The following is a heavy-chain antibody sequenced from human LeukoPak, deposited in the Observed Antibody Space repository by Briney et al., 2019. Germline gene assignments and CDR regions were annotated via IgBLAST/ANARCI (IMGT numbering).Heavy chain of an antibody. CDR3: AKSEANVVVPAAIRLYYYYGMDV. Sequence: GGSLRLSCAASGFTFSSYAMNWVRQAPGKGLEWVAGISSGDRTFHAESVKGRFTISRDNSKNTLYLQMNSLRAEDTAVYYCAKSEANVVVPAAIRLYYYYGMDVWGQGTTVTVSS. CDR1: GFTFSSYA. V-gene: IGHV3-23*01. D-gene: IGHD2-2*02. CDR2: ISSGDRT. J-gene: IGHJ6*02.